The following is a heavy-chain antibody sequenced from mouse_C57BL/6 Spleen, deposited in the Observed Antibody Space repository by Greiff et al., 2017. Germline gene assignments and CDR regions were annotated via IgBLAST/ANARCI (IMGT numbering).Heavy chain of an antibody. V-gene: IGHV1-72*01. CDR1: GYTFTSYW. CDR3: ARERRAYDMDY. D-gene: IGHD2-12*01. CDR2: IAPNSGGT. Sequence: VQLQQPGAELVKPGASVKLSCKASGYTFTSYWMHWVKQRPGRGLEWIGRIAPNSGGTNYNEKFKSKATLTVDKPSSTAYMQLSSLTSEDSAVYDCARERRAYDMDYWGQGTSVTVSS. J-gene: IGHJ4*01.